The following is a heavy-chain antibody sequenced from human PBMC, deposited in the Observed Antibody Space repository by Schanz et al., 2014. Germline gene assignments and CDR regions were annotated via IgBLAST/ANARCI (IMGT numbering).Heavy chain of an antibody. Sequence: AASGFSFDDYAMHWVRQAPGKGLEWVSGISWNSGNRGYAGSVKGRFAISRDNAKRYLYLQMNRRRAHDKALYDCAKDLDQRTYRLYFDWRGKGPMETVSP. J-gene: IGHJ4*02. CDR2: ISWNSGNR. D-gene: IGHD2-2*01. CDR3: AKDLDQRTYRLYFDW. CDR1: GFSFDDYA. V-gene: IGHV3-9*01.